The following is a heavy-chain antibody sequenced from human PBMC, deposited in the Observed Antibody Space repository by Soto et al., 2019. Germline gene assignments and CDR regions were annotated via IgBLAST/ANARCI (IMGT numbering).Heavy chain of an antibody. Sequence: QVQLVESGGGVVQPGRSLRLSCAPSGFTFSAYGMHWVRQAPGKGLEWVAVITNDAKIRYEGDSVKGRFTISRDNSKNMLYLQMDSLRVEDTAVYYCASQWFVRSYGWGQGTLVTVSS. CDR2: ITNDAKIR. D-gene: IGHD6-19*01. J-gene: IGHJ4*02. CDR1: GFTFSAYG. CDR3: ASQWFVRSYG. V-gene: IGHV3-33*01.